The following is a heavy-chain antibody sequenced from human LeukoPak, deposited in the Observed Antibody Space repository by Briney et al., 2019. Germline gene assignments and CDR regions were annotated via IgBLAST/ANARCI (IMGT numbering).Heavy chain of an antibody. J-gene: IGHJ4*02. V-gene: IGHV3-23*01. Sequence: GGSLRLSCAASGFTSSNYAMSWVRQAPGRGLAWVSSVGDNGGGTYYADSVKGRFTVSRDNSKNTLYLQMSSLRAEDTAVYYCAKSHLGINTNFDEWGQETLVTVSS. D-gene: IGHD1-26*01. CDR2: VGDNGGGT. CDR1: GFTSSNYA. CDR3: AKSHLGINTNFDE.